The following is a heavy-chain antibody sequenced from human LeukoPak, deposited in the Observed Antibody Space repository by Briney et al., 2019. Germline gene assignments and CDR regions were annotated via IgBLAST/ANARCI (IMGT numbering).Heavy chain of an antibody. V-gene: IGHV5-51*01. Sequence: GESLKISCKGSGYSFTTYWIAWVRQMPGKGLEWMGIIYPGDSDTRYSPSFQGQVTISADKSISTAYLQWSSLKASDTAMYYCARHLYYYASGSYYPDYWGQGTLVTVSS. D-gene: IGHD3-10*01. CDR3: ARHLYYYASGSYYPDY. J-gene: IGHJ4*02. CDR1: GYSFTTYW. CDR2: IYPGDSDT.